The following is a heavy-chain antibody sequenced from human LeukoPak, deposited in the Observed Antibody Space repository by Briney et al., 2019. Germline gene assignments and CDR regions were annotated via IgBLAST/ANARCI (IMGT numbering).Heavy chain of an antibody. CDR2: ISSSSSSTI. J-gene: IGHJ4*02. V-gene: IGHV3-48*04. Sequence: PGGSLRLSCAASGFTFSSYSMNWVRQAPGKGLEWVSYISSSSSSTIYYADSVKGRFTISRDNAKNSLYLQMNGLRAEDTAVYYCFLRNWLPNFDYWGQGTLVTVSS. CDR3: FLRNWLPNFDY. CDR1: GFTFSSYS. D-gene: IGHD3-9*01.